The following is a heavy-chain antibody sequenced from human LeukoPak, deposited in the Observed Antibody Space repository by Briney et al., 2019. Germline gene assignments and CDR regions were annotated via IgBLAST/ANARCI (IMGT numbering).Heavy chain of an antibody. CDR3: ARGWQLRD. CDR1: GFTFSSYA. V-gene: IGHV3-30-3*01. D-gene: IGHD6-6*01. CDR2: ISYDGSNK. Sequence: GGSLRLSCAASGFTFSSYAMHWVRQAPGKGLEWVAVISYDGSNKYYADSVKGRFTISRDNAKNSLYLQMNSLRAEDTAVYYCARGWQLRDWGQGTLVTVSS. J-gene: IGHJ4*02.